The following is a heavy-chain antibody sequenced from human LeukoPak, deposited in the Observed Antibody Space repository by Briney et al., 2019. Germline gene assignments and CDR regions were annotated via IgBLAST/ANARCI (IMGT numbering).Heavy chain of an antibody. Sequence: PSETLSLTCAIYGGSFSGYYWSWIRQPPGKGLKWIGEINHSGSTNYNPSLKSRVTISVDTSKNQFSLKLSSVTAAVTAVYYCAREAYYYGSGSYYSVPFWYFDLWGRGTLVTVSS. CDR2: INHSGST. D-gene: IGHD3-10*01. J-gene: IGHJ2*01. CDR3: AREAYYYGSGSYYSVPFWYFDL. CDR1: GGSFSGYY. V-gene: IGHV4-34*01.